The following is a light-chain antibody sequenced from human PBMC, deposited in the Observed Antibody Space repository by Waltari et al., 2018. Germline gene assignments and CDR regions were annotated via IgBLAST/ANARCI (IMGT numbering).Light chain of an antibody. CDR1: SSDVGNYNL. V-gene: IGLV2-23*02. CDR2: EVS. J-gene: IGLJ3*02. Sequence: QSALTQPASVSGSPGQSITISCTGTSSDVGNYNLVSWYQQHPGKAPKLIIYEVSQRPSGVSNRFSGSKSGTTASLTISGLQAEDEADFYCCSYAGSGSSVVF. CDR3: CSYAGSGSSVV.